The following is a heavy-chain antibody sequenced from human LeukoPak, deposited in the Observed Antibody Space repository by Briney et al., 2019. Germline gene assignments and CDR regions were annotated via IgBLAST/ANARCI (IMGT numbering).Heavy chain of an antibody. CDR3: ESGYSVEGAAAMRH. CDR2: ISWSGGTI. J-gene: IGHJ4*02. V-gene: IGHV3-9*01. CDR1: GFTFDGYD. Sequence: GGSLRLSCAASGFTFDGYDMRWVRHAPGKGLEWVSGISWSGGTIFYADSVKGRFIISRDNYKNTLYLQMNSQRGEDTAVYLCESGYSVEGAAAMRHWGQGTLVTVSS. D-gene: IGHD2-2*01.